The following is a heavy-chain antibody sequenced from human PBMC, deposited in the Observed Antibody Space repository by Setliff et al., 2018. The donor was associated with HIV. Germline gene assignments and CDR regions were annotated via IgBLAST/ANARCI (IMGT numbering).Heavy chain of an antibody. Sequence: SETLSLTCAVSGGSITSSNWWSWVRQPPGKELECIGEIYHSGSTKYNPALKSRVIISVDKSKNQFSLKLSSVTAADTAVYYCARDSPLNDYGDYGLGYYGMDVWAKGPRSPSP. D-gene: IGHD4-17*01. J-gene: IGHJ6*02. V-gene: IGHV4-4*02. CDR1: GGSITSSNW. CDR2: IYHSGST. CDR3: ARDSPLNDYGDYGLGYYGMDV.